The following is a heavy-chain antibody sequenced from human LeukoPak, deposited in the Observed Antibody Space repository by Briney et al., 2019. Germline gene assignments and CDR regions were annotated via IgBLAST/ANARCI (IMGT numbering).Heavy chain of an antibody. CDR1: GGTFSSYA. CDR3: ARLGRSCPGRKYYLYGMVV. CDR2: IIPIVGIA. V-gene: IGHV1-69*10. D-gene: IGHD1-26*01. Sequence: SVKLSCKASGGTFSSYAISWVRQAPGQGLGWMGRIIPIVGIANYAQKFQGRVTITADKSTSTAYMEMSSLRSEDTAVYHCARLGRSCPGRKYYLYGMVVCSRGTKATVSS. J-gene: IGHJ6*01.